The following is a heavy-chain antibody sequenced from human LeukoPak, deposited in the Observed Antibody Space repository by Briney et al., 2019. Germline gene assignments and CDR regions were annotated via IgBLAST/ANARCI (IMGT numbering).Heavy chain of an antibody. V-gene: IGHV3-48*02. CDR1: GFTFTNYN. CDR2: ISSSRGAT. J-gene: IGHJ4*02. CDR3: ARDGYSSGWYDY. Sequence: PGGSLRLSCAASGFTFTNYNMNWVRQAPGKGLEWVSSISSSRGATYYADSMKGRFTISRDNAKNSLSLQMNSLRDEDTVVYYCARDGYSSGWYDYWGQGALVTVSS. D-gene: IGHD6-19*01.